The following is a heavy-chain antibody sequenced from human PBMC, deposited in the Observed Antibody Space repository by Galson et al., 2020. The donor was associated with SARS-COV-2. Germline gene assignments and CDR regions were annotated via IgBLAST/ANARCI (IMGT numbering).Heavy chain of an antibody. D-gene: IGHD1-26*01. CDR3: ASLAGGSLPSDY. Sequence: ASETLSLTCTVSGGSISSYYWSWIRQPPGKGLEWIGYIYYSGSTNYNPSLKSRVTISVDTSKNQFSLKLSSVTAADTAVYYCASLAGGSLPSDYWGQGTLVTVSS. J-gene: IGHJ4*02. CDR1: GGSISSYY. V-gene: IGHV4-59*01. CDR2: IYYSGST.